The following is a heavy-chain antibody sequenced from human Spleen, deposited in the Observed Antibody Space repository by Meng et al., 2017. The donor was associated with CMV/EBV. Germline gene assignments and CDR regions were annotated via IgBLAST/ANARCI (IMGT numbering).Heavy chain of an antibody. J-gene: IGHJ3*01. CDR2: ISSSSSYI. V-gene: IGHV3-21*01. CDR1: GFTFSSYS. Sequence: GESLKISCAASGFTFSSYSMNWVRQAPGKGLEWVSSISSSSSYIYYADSVKGRFTISRDNAKNSVFLQMNSLRVDDTGLYYCARWNTLAARIAFDLWGQGTLVTVSS. D-gene: IGHD6-6*01. CDR3: ARWNTLAARIAFDL.